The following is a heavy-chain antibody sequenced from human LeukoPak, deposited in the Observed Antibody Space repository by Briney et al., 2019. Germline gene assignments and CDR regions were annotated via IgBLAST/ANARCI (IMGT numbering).Heavy chain of an antibody. CDR1: GGSISSYY. D-gene: IGHD2-8*01. CDR3: AREGYCTNGVCYYTYFDY. V-gene: IGHV4-4*07. J-gene: IGHJ4*02. CDR2: IYTSGST. Sequence: PSETLSLTCTVSGGSISSYYWSWIRQPAGKGLEWIGRIYTSGSTNYNPSLKSRVTMSVDTSKNQFSLKLSSVTAADTAVYYCAREGYCTNGVCYYTYFDYWGQGTLVTVSS.